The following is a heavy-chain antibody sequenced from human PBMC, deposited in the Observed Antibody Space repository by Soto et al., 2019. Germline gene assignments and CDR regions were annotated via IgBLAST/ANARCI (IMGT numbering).Heavy chain of an antibody. D-gene: IGHD4-17*01. J-gene: IGHJ4*02. CDR1: GFTSSSYA. CDR2: ISGSGGST. Sequence: GGSLRLSCASSGFTSSSYAMSCVRQAPGKGLEWVSAISGSGGSTYYADSVKGRFTISRDNSKNTLYLQMNSLRAEDTAVYYCAKIRLRSTFGYWGQGTLVTV. V-gene: IGHV3-23*01. CDR3: AKIRLRSTFGY.